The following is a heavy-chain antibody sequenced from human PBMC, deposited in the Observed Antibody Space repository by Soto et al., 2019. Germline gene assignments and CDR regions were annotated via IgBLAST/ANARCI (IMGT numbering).Heavy chain of an antibody. CDR1: GGSISCGGYS. D-gene: IGHD3-3*01. CDR3: ARVNYDFWSGYPSGNNWFDP. CDR2: IYHSGST. V-gene: IGHV4-30-2*01. Sequence: LSLTCAVSGGSISCGGYSWSWIRQPPGKGLEWIGYIYHSGSTYYNPSLKSRVTISVDRSKNQFSLKLSSVTAADTAVYYCARVNYDFWSGYPSGNNWFDPWGQGTLVTVSS. J-gene: IGHJ5*02.